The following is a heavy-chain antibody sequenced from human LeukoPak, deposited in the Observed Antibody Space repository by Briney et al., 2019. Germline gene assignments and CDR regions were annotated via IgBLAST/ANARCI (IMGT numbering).Heavy chain of an antibody. D-gene: IGHD3-9*01. V-gene: IGHV1-2*02. CDR2: INPNSGGT. Sequence: ASVKVSCKASGYTFTGYYMHWVRQAPGQGLEWMGWINPNSGGTNYAQKFQGRVTMTRDTSISTAYMELSRLRSDDTAVYYCARGGYDILTGYYNWFDPWGQGTLVTVSS. CDR3: ARGGYDILTGYYNWFDP. CDR1: GYTFTGYY. J-gene: IGHJ5*02.